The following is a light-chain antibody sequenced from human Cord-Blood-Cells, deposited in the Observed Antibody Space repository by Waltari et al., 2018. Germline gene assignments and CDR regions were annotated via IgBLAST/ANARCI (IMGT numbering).Light chain of an antibody. CDR3: CSYAGSSTLV. CDR1: SSDVGSYHL. CDR2: EVS. Sequence: QSALTQPASVSGSPGQSITISCTGTSSDVGSYHLVSWYQQHPGKAPKLMSYEVSKRPLGGSKRFSGSKAGNPASLTISGLQAEDEADYYCCSYAGSSTLVFGGGTKLTVL. V-gene: IGLV2-23*02. J-gene: IGLJ2*01.